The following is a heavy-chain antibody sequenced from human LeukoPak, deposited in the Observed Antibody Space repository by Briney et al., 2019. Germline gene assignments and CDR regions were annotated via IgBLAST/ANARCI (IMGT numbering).Heavy chain of an antibody. CDR3: ARDSEYPGAFDI. Sequence: GGSLRLSCAASGFTVSSNYMSWVRQAPGQGLEWVSVIYGGGSTYYADFVKGRFTISRDNSKNTVYLQMNSLRAEDTAVYYCARDSEYPGAFDIWGQGTMVTVSS. D-gene: IGHD2/OR15-2a*01. J-gene: IGHJ3*02. V-gene: IGHV3-53*01. CDR2: IYGGGST. CDR1: GFTVSSNY.